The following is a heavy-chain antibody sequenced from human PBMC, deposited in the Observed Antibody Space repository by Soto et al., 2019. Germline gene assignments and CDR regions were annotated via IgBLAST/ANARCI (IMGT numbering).Heavy chain of an antibody. CDR3: ARAARKWFGELLYFDY. Sequence: QVQLQESGPGLVKPSQTLSLTCTVSGGSISSGDYYWSWIRQPPGKGLEWIGYIYYSGSTYYNPSLKSRVTIAVDTSKNQFSLKLSSVTAADTAVYYCARAARKWFGELLYFDYWGQGTLVTVSS. J-gene: IGHJ4*02. V-gene: IGHV4-30-4*01. CDR2: IYYSGST. D-gene: IGHD3-10*01. CDR1: GGSISSGDYY.